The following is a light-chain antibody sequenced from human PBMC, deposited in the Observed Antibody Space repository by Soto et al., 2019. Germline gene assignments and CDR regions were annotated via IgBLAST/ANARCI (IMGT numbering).Light chain of an antibody. CDR1: SSDIGGYNY. J-gene: IGLJ3*02. V-gene: IGLV2-14*01. CDR2: EVT. Sequence: QSALTQPASVSGSPGQSITISCTGTSSDIGGYNYVSWYQHHPGRAPKLMIYEVTRRPSGVSDRFSGSKSGYTVSLTISGLQAEDEAHYYCSSYTSSSTLVFGGGTQLTVL. CDR3: SSYTSSSTLV.